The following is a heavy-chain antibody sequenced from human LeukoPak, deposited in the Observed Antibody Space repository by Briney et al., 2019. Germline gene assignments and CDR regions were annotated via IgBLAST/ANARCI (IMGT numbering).Heavy chain of an antibody. CDR1: GFTFINYG. J-gene: IGHJ4*02. Sequence: PGGSLRLSCAASGFTFINYGMHWVRQAPGKGLEWVAVIWYDGNNKDYADSVKGRFTIPRGNSKNTLYLQMNSLRAEDTAVYYCSNFEYWGQGTLVTVSS. V-gene: IGHV3-33*06. CDR3: SNFEY. CDR2: IWYDGNNK.